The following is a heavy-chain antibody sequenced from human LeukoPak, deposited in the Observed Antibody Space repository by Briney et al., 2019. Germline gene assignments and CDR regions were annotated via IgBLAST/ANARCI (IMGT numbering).Heavy chain of an antibody. D-gene: IGHD2-15*01. CDR2: INHSGST. V-gene: IGHV4-34*01. J-gene: IGHJ3*02. CDR3: ARAVGYLDPFDI. Sequence: SETLSLTCAVYGGSFSGYNWSWIRQPPGKGLEWIGEINHSGSTNHNPSLKSRVTISVDTSKNQFSLKLSSVTAADTAVYYCARAVGYLDPFDIWGQGTMVTVSS. CDR1: GGSFSGYN.